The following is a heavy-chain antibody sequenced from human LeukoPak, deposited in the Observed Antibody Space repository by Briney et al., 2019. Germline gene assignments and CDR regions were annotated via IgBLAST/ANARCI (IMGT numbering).Heavy chain of an antibody. V-gene: IGHV1-2*02. CDR3: VRENSVAYFRGPFDPFDI. CDR2: ISPNSGGT. J-gene: IGHJ3*02. D-gene: IGHD6-19*01. Sequence: ASVKVSCKASGYSFSGHYMHWVRQAPGQGPEWMGWISPNSGGTNYAQKFQGRVTMTGDTSISTAYMELSSLRSDDTAVYYCVRENSVAYFRGPFDPFDIWGQGTMVTVSS. CDR1: GYSFSGHY.